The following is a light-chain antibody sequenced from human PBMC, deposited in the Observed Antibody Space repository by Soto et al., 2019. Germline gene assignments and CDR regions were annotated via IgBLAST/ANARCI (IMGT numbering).Light chain of an antibody. CDR3: ISYAGSSKV. CDR1: SSDVGGYNY. CDR2: EVN. Sequence: QSALTHPPSASGSPGQSVAISCTGTSSDVGGYNYVSWYQQHPGKAPKLMIYEVNKRPSGVHDRFSGSKSGNTASLTVSGLQAEDEADYYCISYAGSSKVFGRGTKVTV. V-gene: IGLV2-8*01. J-gene: IGLJ1*01.